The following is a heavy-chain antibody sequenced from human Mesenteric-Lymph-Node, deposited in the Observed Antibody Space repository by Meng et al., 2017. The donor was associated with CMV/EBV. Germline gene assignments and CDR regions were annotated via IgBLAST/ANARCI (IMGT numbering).Heavy chain of an antibody. CDR1: SGSINSDY. V-gene: IGHV4-59*01. Sequence: SETLSLTCTVSSGSINSDYWSWIRQPPGKGLEWIGFVHYSGSPTYNPSLRSRVTISVDTSKNQFSLKLSSVTAADTAVYYCARTPSAVAPFQHWGQGILVTVSS. J-gene: IGHJ1*01. D-gene: IGHD6-19*01. CDR2: VHYSGSP. CDR3: ARTPSAVAPFQH.